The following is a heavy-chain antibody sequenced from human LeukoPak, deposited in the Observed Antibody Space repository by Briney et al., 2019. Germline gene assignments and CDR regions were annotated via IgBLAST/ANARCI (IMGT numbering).Heavy chain of an antibody. J-gene: IGHJ3*02. CDR2: IYPGDSDT. D-gene: IGHD3-22*01. CDR1: GYSFTSYW. Sequence: HGESLKISCKGSGYSFTSYWIGWVRQMPGKGLEWMGIIYPGDSDTRYSPSFQGQVTISADKSISTAYLQWSSLKASDTAMYYCARGGYYDSSGFRAFDIWGQGTMVTVSS. CDR3: ARGGYYDSSGFRAFDI. V-gene: IGHV5-51*01.